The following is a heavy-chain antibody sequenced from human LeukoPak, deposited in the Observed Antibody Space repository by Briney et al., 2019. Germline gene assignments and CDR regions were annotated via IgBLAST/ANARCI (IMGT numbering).Heavy chain of an antibody. CDR2: IIPILGIA. Sequence: SVKVSCKPSGGPFTSYVISWVGQAPGQGLGGLGRIIPILGIANYAQKFQGRVTITADKSTSTAYMELSSLRSEDTAVYYCAVRIVATSGNWFDPWGQGTLVTVSS. J-gene: IGHJ5*02. V-gene: IGHV1-69*04. D-gene: IGHD5-12*01. CDR3: AVRIVATSGNWFDP. CDR1: GGPFTSYV.